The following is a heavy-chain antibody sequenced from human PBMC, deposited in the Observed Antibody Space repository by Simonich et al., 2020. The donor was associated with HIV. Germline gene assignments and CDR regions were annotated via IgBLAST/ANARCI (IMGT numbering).Heavy chain of an antibody. CDR3: ARDGTTVAAFDY. Sequence: QVQLVQSGAEVKKPGASVKVSCKASGYTFTGYYMHWVRQAPGQGLGWSGQTNTNTGNPRYAQGVTGRFDFALDTAVSTAYLQISSLKSEDTAVYYCARDGTTVAAFDYWGQGTLVTVSS. CDR2: TNTNTGNP. D-gene: IGHD4-4*01. CDR1: GYTFTGYY. J-gene: IGHJ4*02. V-gene: IGHV7-4-1*02.